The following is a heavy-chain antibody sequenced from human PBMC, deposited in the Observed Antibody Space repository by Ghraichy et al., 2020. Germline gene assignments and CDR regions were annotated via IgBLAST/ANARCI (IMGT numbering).Heavy chain of an antibody. Sequence: ASVKVSCKASGYTFTSYGISWVRQAPGQGLEWMGWISAYNGNTNYAQKLQGRVTMTTDTSTSTAYMELRSLRSDDTAVYYCARGDCSSTSCASEDYYYYYMDVWGKGTTVTVSS. CDR2: ISAYNGNT. J-gene: IGHJ6*03. CDR3: ARGDCSSTSCASEDYYYYYMDV. CDR1: GYTFTSYG. V-gene: IGHV1-18*01. D-gene: IGHD2-2*01.